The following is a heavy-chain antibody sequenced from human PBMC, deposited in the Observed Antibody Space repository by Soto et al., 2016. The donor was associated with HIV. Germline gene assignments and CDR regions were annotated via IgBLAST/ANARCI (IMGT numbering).Heavy chain of an antibody. V-gene: IGHV3-23*01. CDR3: VKTSYTRSSRAPHPRTTRVDGTVRSYRLLYASYQRTDYG. CDR2: ISESGGAT. J-gene: IGHJ6*01. Sequence: EVQLLESGGGLVQPGGSLRLSCATSGFTFSTYVMTWVRQAPGKGLEWVSKISESGGATYYADSVKGRFTISRDNSENTLYLQMNSLRAEDTAVYYCVKTSYTRSSRAPHPRTTRVDGTVRSYRLLYASYQRTDYG. D-gene: IGHD6-6*01. CDR1: GFTFSTYV.